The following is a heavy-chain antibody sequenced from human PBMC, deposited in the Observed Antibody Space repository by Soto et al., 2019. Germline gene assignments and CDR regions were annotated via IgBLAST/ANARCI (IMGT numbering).Heavy chain of an antibody. J-gene: IGHJ3*02. CDR3: ARALRGYYDSSGYYGHAFDI. CDR2: IIPIFGTA. Sequence: VKVSCKASTYTFSSYAISWVRQAPGQGLEWMGGIIPIFGTANYAQKFQGRVTITADESTSTAYMELSSLRSEDTAVYYCARALRGYYDSSGYYGHAFDIWGQGTMVTVSS. CDR1: TYTFSSYA. V-gene: IGHV1-69*13. D-gene: IGHD3-22*01.